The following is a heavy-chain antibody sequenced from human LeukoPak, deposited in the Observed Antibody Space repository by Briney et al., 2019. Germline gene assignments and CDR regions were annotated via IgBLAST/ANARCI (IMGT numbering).Heavy chain of an antibody. CDR2: ISGSGGST. J-gene: IGHJ4*02. CDR1: GFTFSSYA. Sequence: GGSLRLSCAASGFTFSSYAMSWVRQAPGKGLEWVSTISGSGGSTYYADSVRGRFTISRDNFKNTLYLQMNSLRAEDTAVYYCAKDLELTYYGSGSYFDYWGQGTLVTVSS. V-gene: IGHV3-23*01. CDR3: AKDLELTYYGSGSYFDY. D-gene: IGHD3-10*01.